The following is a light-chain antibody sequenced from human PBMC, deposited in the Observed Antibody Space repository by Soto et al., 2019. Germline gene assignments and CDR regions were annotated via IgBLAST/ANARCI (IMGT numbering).Light chain of an antibody. CDR3: QQYSQWPIT. V-gene: IGKV3-15*01. CDR1: QTVNNN. J-gene: IGKJ5*01. Sequence: EIVLTQSPAALPLSPGETATLSFMSSQTVNNNYLAWYQQKLGQAPRLLIYGISTRATGVPARFSGSGSGTQFTLSISILQSEDFAVYSCQQYSQWPITFGQGTRLET. CDR2: GIS.